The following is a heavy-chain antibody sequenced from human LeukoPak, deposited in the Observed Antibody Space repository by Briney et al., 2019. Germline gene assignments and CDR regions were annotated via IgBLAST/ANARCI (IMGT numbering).Heavy chain of an antibody. CDR3: ARVGLRGYSGYDWEYYFDY. V-gene: IGHV1-69*01. Sequence: SVKVSCKASGGTFSSYAISWVRQAPGQWLEWMGGIIPIFSTANYAQKFQGRVTITADESTSTAYMELSSLRSEDTAVYYCARVGLRGYSGYDWEYYFDYWGQGTLVTVSS. J-gene: IGHJ4*02. CDR1: GGTFSSYA. D-gene: IGHD5-12*01. CDR2: IIPIFSTA.